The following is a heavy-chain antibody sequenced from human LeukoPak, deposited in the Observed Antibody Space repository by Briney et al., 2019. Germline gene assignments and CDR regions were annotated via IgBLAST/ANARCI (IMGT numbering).Heavy chain of an antibody. CDR3: AREGTSSGWFYYYYYYMGV. CDR2: IYHSGST. Sequence: SETLSLTCTVSGGSISSSSYYWGWIRQPPGKGLEWIGSIYHSGSTYYNPSLKSRVTISVDTSKNQFSLKLSSVTAADTAVYYCAREGTSSGWFYYYYYYMGVWGKGTTVTVSS. V-gene: IGHV4-39*07. CDR1: GGSISSSSYY. J-gene: IGHJ6*03. D-gene: IGHD6-19*01.